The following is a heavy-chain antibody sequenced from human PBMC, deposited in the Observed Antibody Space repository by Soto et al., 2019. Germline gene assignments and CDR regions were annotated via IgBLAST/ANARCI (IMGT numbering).Heavy chain of an antibody. CDR1: GRSISSGGYS. Sequence: TSETLSLTCAVSGRSISSGGYSWSWIRQPPGKGLAWIGYIYHSGSTYYNPSLKSRVTIAVDRSKNQSPLKLSSVTAADTAVYYWAAGGGLPRYYWGQGTLVSVSS. V-gene: IGHV4-30-2*01. D-gene: IGHD5-12*01. CDR3: AAGGGLPRYY. CDR2: IYHSGST. J-gene: IGHJ4*02.